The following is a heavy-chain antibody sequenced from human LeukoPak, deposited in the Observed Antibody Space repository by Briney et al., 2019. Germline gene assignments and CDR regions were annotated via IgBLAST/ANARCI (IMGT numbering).Heavy chain of an antibody. CDR1: GYTLTELS. D-gene: IGHD2-21*01. CDR2: FDPEDGET. CDR3: ATGIMVGGDAFDI. J-gene: IGHJ3*02. Sequence: GASVKVSCKVSGYTLTELSMLWVRQAPGKGLEWMGGFDPEDGETIYAQKFQGRVTMTEDTSTDTAYMELSSLRSEDTAVYYCATGIMVGGDAFDIWGQGKMVTVSS. V-gene: IGHV1-24*01.